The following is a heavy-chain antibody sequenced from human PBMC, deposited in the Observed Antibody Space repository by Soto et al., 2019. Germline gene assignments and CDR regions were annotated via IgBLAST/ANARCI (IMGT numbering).Heavy chain of an antibody. V-gene: IGHV5-51*01. D-gene: IGHD3-9*01. CDR2: IYPGDSDT. Sequence: PGESLKISCKVSGYSFTNYWIGWVRQMPGKGLEWMGIIYPGDSDTRYSPSFQGQVTISADKSISTAYLQWSSLKASDTAIYYCATSPLRYFGWFDPWGQGTLVTVSS. CDR3: ATSPLRYFGWFDP. CDR1: GYSFTNYW. J-gene: IGHJ5*02.